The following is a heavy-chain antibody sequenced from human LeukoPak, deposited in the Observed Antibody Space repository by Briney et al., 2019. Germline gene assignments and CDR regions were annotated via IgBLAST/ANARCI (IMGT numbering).Heavy chain of an antibody. J-gene: IGHJ4*02. CDR3: ARDRQYNWNYGSY. D-gene: IGHD1-7*01. Sequence: GGSLRLSCAASGFTVSSNYMSWVRQAPGKGLEWVSVIYSGGSTYYADSVKGRFTISRDNSKNTLYLRMNGLRAEDTAVYYCARDRQYNWNYGSYWGQGTLVTVSS. CDR2: IYSGGST. CDR1: GFTVSSNY. V-gene: IGHV3-66*02.